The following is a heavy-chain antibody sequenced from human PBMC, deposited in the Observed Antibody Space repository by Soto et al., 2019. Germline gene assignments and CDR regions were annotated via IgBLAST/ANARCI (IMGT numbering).Heavy chain of an antibody. V-gene: IGHV4-59*01. J-gene: IGHJ4*02. CDR1: GGSISSYY. CDR3: ARGTSYWSWKFDY. CDR2: IYYSGST. Sequence: SETLSLTCTVSGGSISSYYWNWLRQSPGKGLEWIGYIYYSGSTNYNPSLRSRVTMSLDTSKNQLSLRLTSVTAADTAVYYCARGTSYWSWKFDYWGQGILVTVSS. D-gene: IGHD1-1*01.